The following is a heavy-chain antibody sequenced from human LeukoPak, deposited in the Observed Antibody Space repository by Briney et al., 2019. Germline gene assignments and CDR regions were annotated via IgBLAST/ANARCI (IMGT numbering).Heavy chain of an antibody. CDR3: AKDLRVGGSYHYFDY. CDR2: ISYDGSNK. Sequence: GRSLRLSCAASGFTFSSYGMHWVRQAPGKGLEWVAVISYDGSNKYYADSVKGRFTISRDNSKNTLYLQMNSLRAEDTAVYYCAKDLRVGGSYHYFDYWGQGALVTVSS. D-gene: IGHD1-26*01. J-gene: IGHJ4*02. CDR1: GFTFSSYG. V-gene: IGHV3-30*18.